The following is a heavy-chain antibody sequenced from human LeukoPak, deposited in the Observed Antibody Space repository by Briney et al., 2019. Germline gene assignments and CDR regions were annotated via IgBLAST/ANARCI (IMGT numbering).Heavy chain of an antibody. CDR1: GFTFSSYT. D-gene: IGHD3-10*01. V-gene: IGHV3-21*01. CDR3: ARGECYGLGTYYKKTVDG. CDR2: IRGSSYYI. Sequence: GGSLRLSCAASGFTFSSYTVNWIRQAPGKGLEWVSFIRGSSYYIYYADSVRGRFTISRDNAKNSAYLQMNSLRAEDTAVYYCARGECYGLGTYYKKTVDGWGQGTLVTVSS. J-gene: IGHJ4*02.